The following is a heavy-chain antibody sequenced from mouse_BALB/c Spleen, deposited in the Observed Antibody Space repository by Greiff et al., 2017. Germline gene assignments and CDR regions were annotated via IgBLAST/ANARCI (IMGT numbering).Heavy chain of an antibody. CDR1: GFSLTGYG. D-gene: IGHD1-2*01. V-gene: IGHV2-6-7*01. Sequence: VMLVESGPGLVAPSQCLSITCTASGFSLTGYGVNWVRQAPGKGLEWLGMISGDGSTDYNSALKSGQSISKDNSKSQVFLKMNSLQTDDTARYYCARDTAAGYFDYWGQGTTLTVSS. J-gene: IGHJ2*01. CDR3: ARDTAAGYFDY. CDR2: ISGDGST.